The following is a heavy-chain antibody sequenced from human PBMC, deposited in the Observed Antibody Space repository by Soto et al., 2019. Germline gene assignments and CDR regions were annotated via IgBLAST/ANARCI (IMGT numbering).Heavy chain of an antibody. V-gene: IGHV1-69*01. J-gene: IGHJ6*02. Sequence: QVQLVQSGAEVKKPGSSVKVSCKASGGTFGSYAISWVRQAPGQGLEWMGGIIPIPGTANYAQKFQGRVTIAADESTSTAYMELSSMRSEDTAVYYCARSQGSSTSLEIYYYYYYGMDVWGQGPKVTVSS. CDR1: GGTFGSYA. CDR2: IIPIPGTA. CDR3: ARSQGSSTSLEIYYYYYYGMDV. D-gene: IGHD2-2*01.